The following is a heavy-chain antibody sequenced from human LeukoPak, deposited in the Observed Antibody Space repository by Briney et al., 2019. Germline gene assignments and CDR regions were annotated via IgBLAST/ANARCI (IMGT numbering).Heavy chain of an antibody. CDR1: GGSVSSSSHY. D-gene: IGHD3-22*01. Sequence: SGTLSLTCTVSGGSVSSSSHYWGWIRQPPGKGLEWIGNIYFGGSTPCNPSLESRVTISVDTSRNQLSLKLRSVTAADTAVYYCARGDISINYYDSTVALDYWGQGTLVTVSS. CDR3: ARGDISINYYDSTVALDY. V-gene: IGHV4-39*01. CDR2: IYFGGST. J-gene: IGHJ4*02.